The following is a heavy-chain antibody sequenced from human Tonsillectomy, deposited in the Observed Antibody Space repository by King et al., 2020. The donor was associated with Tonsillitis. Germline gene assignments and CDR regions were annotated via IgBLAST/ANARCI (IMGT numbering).Heavy chain of an antibody. J-gene: IGHJ2*01. V-gene: IGHV3-30*18. CDR2: ISYDGSNK. CDR3: AKETYDYGDYDTDWYFDL. CDR1: GFTFSSYG. Sequence: VQLVESGGGVVQPGRSLRLSCAASGFTFSSYGMHWVRQAPGKGLEWVAVISYDGSNKYYADSVKGRFTISRDNSKNTLYLQMNSLRAEDTAVYYCAKETYDYGDYDTDWYFDLWGRGTLVTVSS. D-gene: IGHD4-17*01.